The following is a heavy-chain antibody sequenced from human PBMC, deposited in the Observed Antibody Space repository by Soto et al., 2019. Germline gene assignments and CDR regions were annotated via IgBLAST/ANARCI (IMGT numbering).Heavy chain of an antibody. CDR1: GFTFSSYG. Sequence: GGSLRLSCAASGFTFSSYGMHWVRQAPGKGLEWVAVIWYDGSNKYYADSVKGRFTISRDNSKNTLYLQMNSLRAEDTAVYYCAREGALERSGRTEYYFDYWGQGTLVTVSS. V-gene: IGHV3-33*01. CDR3: AREGALERSGRTEYYFDY. J-gene: IGHJ4*02. CDR2: IWYDGSNK. D-gene: IGHD1-1*01.